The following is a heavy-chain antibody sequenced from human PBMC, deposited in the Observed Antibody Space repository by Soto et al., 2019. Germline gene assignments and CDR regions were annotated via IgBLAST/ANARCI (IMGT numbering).Heavy chain of an antibody. CDR2: IIPLFGTA. V-gene: IGHV1-69*14. CDR3: AKCGRERLDSWVFDY. CDR1: GGIFNNYA. Sequence: QVQLVQSGAEVKKPGSSVKVSCKVSGGIFNNYAIAWVRQAPGQGLEWMGGIIPLFGTAKCAQRFQGRVTICADRSKSTVYLELTSLRSEDTAIYYCAKCGRERLDSWVFDYWGQGALVTVSS. D-gene: IGHD3-9*01. J-gene: IGHJ4*02.